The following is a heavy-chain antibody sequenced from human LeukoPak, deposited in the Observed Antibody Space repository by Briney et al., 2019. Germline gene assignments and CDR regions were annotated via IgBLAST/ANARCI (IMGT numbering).Heavy chain of an antibody. V-gene: IGHV4-61*01. CDR2: IYYSGDT. Sequence: PSETLSLTCTVSGGSVSSGNYYWSWIRQPPGKGLEWIGYIYYSGDTNYNPSLKGRVTISVDTSKNQVSLKLSSVTAADTAVYYCARDPSGYFNYWGQGTLDTVSS. J-gene: IGHJ4*02. CDR1: GGSVSSGNYY. CDR3: ARDPSGYFNY. D-gene: IGHD3-22*01.